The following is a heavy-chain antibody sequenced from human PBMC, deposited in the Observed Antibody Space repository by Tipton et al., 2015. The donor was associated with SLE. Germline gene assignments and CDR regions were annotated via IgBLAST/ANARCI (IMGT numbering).Heavy chain of an antibody. CDR3: ARDSQRGGGFDI. D-gene: IGHD3-16*01. CDR2: TKTESYSYAT. J-gene: IGHJ3*02. CDR1: GFTFNVHN. Sequence: SLRLSCVASGFTFNVHNIDWFRQAPGKGLEWITRTKTESYSYATEYAASVQGRFAVSRDDSKHSVFLQMNSLKSEDTAIYYYARDSQRGGGFDIWGHGTSVTVSS. V-gene: IGHV3-72*01.